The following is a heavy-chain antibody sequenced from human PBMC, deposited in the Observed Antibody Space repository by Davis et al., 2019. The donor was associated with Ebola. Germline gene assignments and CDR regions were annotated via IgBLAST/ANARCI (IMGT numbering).Heavy chain of an antibody. J-gene: IGHJ6*02. CDR3: AREGFWSGYHNYYYYYGMDV. D-gene: IGHD3-3*01. CDR2: IKQDGSEK. Sequence: GGSLRLSCAASGFTFSSYWMSWVRQAPGKGREWVANIKQDGSEKYYVDSVKGRFTISRDNAKNSLYLQMNSLRAEDTAVYYCAREGFWSGYHNYYYYYGMDVWGQGTTVTVSS. CDR1: GFTFSSYW. V-gene: IGHV3-7*03.